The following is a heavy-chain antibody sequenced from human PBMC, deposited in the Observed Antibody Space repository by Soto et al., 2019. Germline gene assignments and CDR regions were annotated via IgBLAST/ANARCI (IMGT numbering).Heavy chain of an antibody. J-gene: IGHJ4*02. CDR3: AKDREEGYYGSGSPYYFDY. CDR2: ISGSGGST. D-gene: IGHD3-10*01. V-gene: IGHV3-23*01. CDR1: GFTFSSYA. Sequence: PGGSLRLSCAASGFTFSSYAMSWVRQAPGKGLEWVSAISGSGGSTYYADSVKGRFTISRDNSKNTLYLQMNSLRAEDTVVYYCAKDREEGYYGSGSPYYFDYWGQGTLVTVSS.